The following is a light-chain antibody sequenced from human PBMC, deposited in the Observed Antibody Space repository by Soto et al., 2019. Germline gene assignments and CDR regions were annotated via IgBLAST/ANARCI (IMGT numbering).Light chain of an antibody. Sequence: EIVLTQSPATLSLSPGERATLSCRASQNVANYLDWYQQKPGQAPRLLIYESSNRATGIAARFSGSGSGTDFTLTISSLEPEDFAVYYCQQRSNWPPTFGPGTKVDIK. V-gene: IGKV3-11*01. CDR1: QNVANY. CDR2: ESS. J-gene: IGKJ3*01. CDR3: QQRSNWPPT.